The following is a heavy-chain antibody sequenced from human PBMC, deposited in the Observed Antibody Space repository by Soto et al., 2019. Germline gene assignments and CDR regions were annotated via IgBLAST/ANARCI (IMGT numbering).Heavy chain of an antibody. D-gene: IGHD2-21*02. V-gene: IGHV4-30-4*01. Sequence: SETLSLTCTVSGASIKSTDYYWSWIRQAPGKGLEWIGYVYYTRSTYYNPSLMSRLTISVDTSKNQFSLKLTSVTAAETAVYYCVRTAREGAVAPHWFDRWGQGTQVTVSS. CDR2: VYYTRST. CDR1: GASIKSTDYY. J-gene: IGHJ5*02. CDR3: VRTAREGAVAPHWFDR.